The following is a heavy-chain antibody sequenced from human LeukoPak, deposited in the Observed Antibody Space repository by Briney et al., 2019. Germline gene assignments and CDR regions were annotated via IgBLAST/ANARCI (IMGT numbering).Heavy chain of an antibody. V-gene: IGHV3-30*19. D-gene: IGHD6-19*01. CDR3: ARESSGWHPGNAFDI. CDR2: ISYDGSNK. CDR1: GFTFNSYG. J-gene: IGHJ3*02. Sequence: GGSLRLSCAASGFTFNSYGMHWVRQAPGKGLEWVAVISYDGSNKYYADSVKGRFTISRDNSKNTLYLQMNSLRAEDTAVYYCARESSGWHPGNAFDIWGQGTMVTVSS.